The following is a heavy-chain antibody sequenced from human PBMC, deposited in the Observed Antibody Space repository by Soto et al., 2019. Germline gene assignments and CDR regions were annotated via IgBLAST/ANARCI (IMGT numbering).Heavy chain of an antibody. CDR2: ISHDGSNQ. CDR1: GFSFSDLG. Sequence: QVQLVESGGGVVQPGRSLRLSCAPSGFSFSDLGMHWVRQAPGKGLEWVAAISHDGSNQYDGDSVKGRFSISRDHSNNRLYLQMNNLKVEDSAIYFCAKETRSRAVTATRVNGMDVWGQGTTVTVSS. J-gene: IGHJ6*02. D-gene: IGHD2-21*02. V-gene: IGHV3-30*18. CDR3: AKETRSRAVTATRVNGMDV.